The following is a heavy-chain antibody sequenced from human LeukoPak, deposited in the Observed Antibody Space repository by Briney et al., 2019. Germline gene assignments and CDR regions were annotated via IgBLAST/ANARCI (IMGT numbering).Heavy chain of an antibody. D-gene: IGHD6-13*01. CDR1: GFTFSDFW. CDR2: IRQDGSEK. Sequence: GGSLRLSCAVSGFTFSDFWTNWVRQAPGKGLEWVVSIRQDGSEKTYVDSVKGRFTISRDNTKNSLFLQMNSLRAEDTAVYYCTRDGTAPGLYFDLWGQGTLVTVSS. J-gene: IGHJ4*01. CDR3: TRDGTAPGLYFDL. V-gene: IGHV3-7*01.